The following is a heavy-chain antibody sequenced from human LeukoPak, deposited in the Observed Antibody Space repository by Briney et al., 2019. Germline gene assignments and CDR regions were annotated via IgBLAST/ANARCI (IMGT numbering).Heavy chain of an antibody. CDR2: ITGSGGST. CDR1: GFTFSSNA. CDR3: AKGLSVASSFFDY. J-gene: IGHJ4*02. Sequence: GGSLRLSCAASGFTFSSNAMSWVRQAPGKGLEWVSYITGSGGSTLYADSVKGRFTVSRDNSKNTLYLQMNSLRAEDTAVYYCAKGLSVASSFFDYWGRGTLVAVSS. V-gene: IGHV3-23*01. D-gene: IGHD2-15*01.